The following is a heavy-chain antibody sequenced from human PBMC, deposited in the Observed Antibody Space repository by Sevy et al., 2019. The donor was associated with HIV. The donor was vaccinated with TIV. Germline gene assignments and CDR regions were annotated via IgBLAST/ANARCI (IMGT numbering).Heavy chain of an antibody. Sequence: SETLSLTCTVSGVSISPYYWTWVRQPPGKGLEWIGYIYYTGSSDHNSSLKSRVTISIDTSKNQFSLKVKSVTAADTAIYYCARGQWEHPFWGQGTQVTVSS. CDR3: ARGQWEHPF. CDR1: GVSISPYY. CDR2: IYYTGSS. D-gene: IGHD1-26*01. V-gene: IGHV4-59*12. J-gene: IGHJ4*02.